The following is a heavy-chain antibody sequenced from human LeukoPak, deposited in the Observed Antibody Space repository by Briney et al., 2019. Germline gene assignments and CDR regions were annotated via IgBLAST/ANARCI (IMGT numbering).Heavy chain of an antibody. D-gene: IGHD5-18*01. V-gene: IGHV3-48*01. CDR3: ARKGGGYSYGYPY. Sequence: PGGSLRLSCAASGYTFSSYSMNWVRQAPGKGLEWVSYISSTSSTIYYADSVKGRFTISRDNAENSVYLQMSSLRAEDTAAYYCARKGGGYSYGYPYWGQGTLVTVSS. CDR1: GYTFSSYS. CDR2: ISSTSSTI. J-gene: IGHJ4*02.